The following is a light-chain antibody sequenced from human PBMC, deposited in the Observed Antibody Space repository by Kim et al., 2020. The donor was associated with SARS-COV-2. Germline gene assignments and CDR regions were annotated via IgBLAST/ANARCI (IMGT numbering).Light chain of an antibody. J-gene: IGKJ3*01. V-gene: IGKV3-11*01. CDR3: QQRSSWPMT. CDR1: HIITRF. Sequence: HRATSSCKARHIITRFLAWYQPKPGHTPRLLIYVASNRATGVPARFSSSGSGTDFTLAISSLEPDDFAIFYCQQRSSWPMTFGPGTKVDIK. CDR2: VAS.